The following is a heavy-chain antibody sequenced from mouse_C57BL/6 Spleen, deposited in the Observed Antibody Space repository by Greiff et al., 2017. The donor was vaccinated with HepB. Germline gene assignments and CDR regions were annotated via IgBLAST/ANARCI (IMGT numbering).Heavy chain of an antibody. V-gene: IGHV1-82*01. CDR3: ARDLITTVVAGAMDY. Sequence: QVQLQQSGPELVKPGASVKISCKASGYAFSSSWMNWVKQRPGKGLEWIGRIYPGDGDTNYNGKFKGKATLTADKSSSTAYMQLSSLTSEDSAVYVCARDLITTVVAGAMDYWGQGTSVTVSS. J-gene: IGHJ4*01. CDR1: GYAFSSSW. D-gene: IGHD1-1*01. CDR2: IYPGDGDT.